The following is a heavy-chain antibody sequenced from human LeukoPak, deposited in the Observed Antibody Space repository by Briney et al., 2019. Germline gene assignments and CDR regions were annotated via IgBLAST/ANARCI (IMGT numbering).Heavy chain of an antibody. CDR2: IWHRGST. D-gene: IGHD3-10*01. V-gene: IGHV4-30-2*01. CDR1: GGSISSGGNS. Sequence: SQTLSLTCAVSGGSISSGGNSWSWIRQPPGKGLEWIGYIWHRGSTLYNPSLKGRVTISVDRSKNQFSLKLTSVTAADTAVYYCARVAGSGSLLFDFWGQGTLVTVSS. CDR3: ARVAGSGSLLFDF. J-gene: IGHJ4*02.